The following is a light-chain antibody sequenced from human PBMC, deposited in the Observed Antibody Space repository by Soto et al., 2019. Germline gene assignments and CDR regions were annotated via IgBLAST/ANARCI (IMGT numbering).Light chain of an antibody. V-gene: IGKV3-20*01. CDR3: QQYGPSPMYT. CDR1: QTVSSSY. J-gene: IGKJ2*01. Sequence: EIVLTQSPGTLSLSPGERATLSCRASQTVSSSYLAWYQQKPGQAPRLLIYGASTRATGIPGRFSGSASGTDFTLTFSRLEPEDFAVYYCQQYGPSPMYTFGQGTNLEIK. CDR2: GAS.